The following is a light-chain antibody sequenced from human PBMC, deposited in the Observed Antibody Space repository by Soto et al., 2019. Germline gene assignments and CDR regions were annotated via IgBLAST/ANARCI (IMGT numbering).Light chain of an antibody. CDR3: KQYTNWSLYT. V-gene: IGKV3D-15*01. J-gene: IGKJ2*01. CDR1: QSVSSN. CDR2: GAS. Sequence: EIVMTQSPATLSVSPGERATLSCRASQSVSSNLTWYQQNPGQAPRLLIYGASTMATGIPARFSGSGSGTEFTLNISILQSEDFAVYYCKQYTNWSLYTFGQRTKLEIK.